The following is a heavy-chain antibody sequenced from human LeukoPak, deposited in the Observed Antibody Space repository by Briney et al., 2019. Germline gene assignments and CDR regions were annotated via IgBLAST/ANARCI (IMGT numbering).Heavy chain of an antibody. D-gene: IGHD2-2*01. J-gene: IGHJ4*02. V-gene: IGHV3-20*01. Sequence: GGSLRLSCAASGFTFDDYGMSWVRQAPGKGLEWVSGINWNGGSTGYADSVKGRFTISRDNAKNSLHLQMSSLRAEDTALYHCAREGKDGQLLSIPFDYWGQGTLVTVSS. CDR2: INWNGGST. CDR3: AREGKDGQLLSIPFDY. CDR1: GFTFDDYG.